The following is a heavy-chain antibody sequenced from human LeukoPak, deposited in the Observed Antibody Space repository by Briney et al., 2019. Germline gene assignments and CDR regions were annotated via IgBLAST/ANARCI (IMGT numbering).Heavy chain of an antibody. J-gene: IGHJ5*02. CDR2: IKQDGSEK. V-gene: IGHV3-7*03. Sequence: GGSLRLSCAASGFTFSSYWMSWVRQAPGKGLEWVANIKQDGSEKYYVDSVKGRFTISRDNAKNSLYLQMNSLRAEDTALYYCAREYSGYDHRWFDPWGQGTLVTVSS. CDR3: AREYSGYDHRWFDP. D-gene: IGHD5-12*01. CDR1: GFTFSSYW.